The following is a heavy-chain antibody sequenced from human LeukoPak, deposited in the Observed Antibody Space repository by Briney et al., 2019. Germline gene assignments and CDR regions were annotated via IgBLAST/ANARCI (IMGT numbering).Heavy chain of an antibody. J-gene: IGHJ4*02. CDR1: GFTFSSYS. CDR2: ISSSSSDR. Sequence: GGSLRLSCAASGFTFSSYSMNWVRQAPGKGLEWVSYISSSSSDRNYADSVKGRFTISRDNAKNSMYLQMNSLRAEDTAVYFCARSQYYLDSWGQGTLVTVSS. V-gene: IGHV3-21*05. CDR3: ARSQYYLDS.